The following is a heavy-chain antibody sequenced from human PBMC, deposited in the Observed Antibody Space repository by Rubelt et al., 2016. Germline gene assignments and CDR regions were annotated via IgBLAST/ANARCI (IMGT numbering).Heavy chain of an antibody. D-gene: IGHD3-16*01. J-gene: IGHJ4*02. CDR1: GFSLNTAGMG. CDR2: IYWTNET. V-gene: IGHV2-5*01. CDR3: GHRRQMIFDL. Sequence: QITLKESGPTLVKPTQTLTLTCTFSGFSLNTAGMGVGWLRQPPGKALEWLALIYWTNETRYSPSLNSRLTITKDTSKNQVVLTMTNMDPVDTATYYCGHRRQMIFDLWGQGTLVTVSS.